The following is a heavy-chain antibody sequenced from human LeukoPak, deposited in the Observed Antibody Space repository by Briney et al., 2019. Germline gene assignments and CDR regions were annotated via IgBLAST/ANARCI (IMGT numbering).Heavy chain of an antibody. CDR2: ISAYNGNT. J-gene: IGHJ4*02. CDR3: ARIPQQLVGATGGVFNF. D-gene: IGHD1-26*01. V-gene: IGHV1-18*01. Sequence: ASVKVSCKHSGYIFTSYVISSVRQAPGQGLEWMGWISAYNGNTNYAQMLQGRVTMTTDTSTSTAYMELRSLRSDDTAVYYCARIPQQLVGATGGVFNFWGQGTLVTVSS. CDR1: GYIFTSYV.